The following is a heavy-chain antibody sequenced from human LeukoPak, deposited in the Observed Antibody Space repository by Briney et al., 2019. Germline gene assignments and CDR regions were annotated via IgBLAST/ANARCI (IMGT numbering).Heavy chain of an antibody. V-gene: IGHV1-18*01. Sequence: SVKVSCKVSRYTLTSFGISWVRQAPGQGLEWRGWISAYKGNTKYAKKLQCRVNITTDTSTRTAYMELRRLRSEEPAVYYCAREPSESFIDYWGPGTLVTVSS. CDR1: RYTLTSFG. CDR3: AREPSESFIDY. D-gene: IGHD1-26*01. J-gene: IGHJ4*02. CDR2: ISAYKGNT.